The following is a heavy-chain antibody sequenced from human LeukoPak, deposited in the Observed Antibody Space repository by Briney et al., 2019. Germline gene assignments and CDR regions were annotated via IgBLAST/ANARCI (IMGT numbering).Heavy chain of an antibody. Sequence: GRSLRLSCAASGFTFSSYGMHWVRQAPGKGLEWVAVISYDGSNKYYADSVKGRFTISRDNSKNTLYLQMNSLRAEDTAVYYCARGSVTGYSYPSYYYYGMDVWGQGTTVTVSS. D-gene: IGHD5-18*01. CDR1: GFTFSSYG. V-gene: IGHV3-30*03. CDR3: ARGSVTGYSYPSYYYYGMDV. J-gene: IGHJ6*02. CDR2: ISYDGSNK.